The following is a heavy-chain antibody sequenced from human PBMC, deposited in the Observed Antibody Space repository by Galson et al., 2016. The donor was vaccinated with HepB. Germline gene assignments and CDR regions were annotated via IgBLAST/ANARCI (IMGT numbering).Heavy chain of an antibody. Sequence: QSGAEVKKPGESLKISCKGSGYDFTTYWIAWVRQMPGKGLEWMGIVYPGDSRTTYSPSLRGQVTISADKSISTAYLQWSSLKASDTAMYYCARPIAAAGNGWFDPWGQGTLVTVSS. CDR1: GYDFTTYW. CDR3: ARPIAAAGNGWFDP. CDR2: VYPGDSRT. V-gene: IGHV5-51*01. D-gene: IGHD6-13*01. J-gene: IGHJ5*02.